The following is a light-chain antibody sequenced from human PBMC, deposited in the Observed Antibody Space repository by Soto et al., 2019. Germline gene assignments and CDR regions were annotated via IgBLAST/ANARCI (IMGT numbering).Light chain of an antibody. Sequence: QSALTQPASVSGSPGQSITISSTGTSSDVGGYNYVSWYHQHPGKAPKLMIYDVSNRPSGVSNRFSGSKSGNTASLTISGLQAEDEADYYCSSYTSSSTRVFGTGTKLTVL. J-gene: IGLJ1*01. CDR1: SSDVGGYNY. CDR3: SSYTSSSTRV. V-gene: IGLV2-14*01. CDR2: DVS.